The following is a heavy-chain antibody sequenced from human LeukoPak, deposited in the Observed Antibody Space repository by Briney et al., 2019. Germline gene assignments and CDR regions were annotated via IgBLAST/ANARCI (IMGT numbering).Heavy chain of an antibody. CDR3: ATGVHGIAAAGDYYFDY. CDR2: MYYRGNT. V-gene: IGHV4-61*01. CDR1: GYSISTGYY. Sequence: PSETLSLTCTVSGYSISTGYYWDWIRQPPGKGLEWIGYMYYRGNTNYNPSLKSRVTISVDTSKNQFSLKLSSVTAADTAVYYCATGVHGIAAAGDYYFDYWGQGTLVTVSS. D-gene: IGHD6-13*01. J-gene: IGHJ4*02.